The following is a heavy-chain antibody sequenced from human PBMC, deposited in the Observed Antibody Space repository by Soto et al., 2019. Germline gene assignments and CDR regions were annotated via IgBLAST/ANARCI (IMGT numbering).Heavy chain of an antibody. CDR2: SIPIFGTA. CDR1: GGTFNNYP. J-gene: IGHJ6*02. CDR3: ARGRGYSGDDHYYYFDMDV. Sequence: SVKVSCKASGGTFNNYPITWVRQAPGEGLEWMGGSIPIFGTANYAQKFQGRVTISVDESTSTAYMELCSLRSEDTAVYYCARGRGYSGDDHYYYFDMDVWGQGTTVTV. V-gene: IGHV1-69*13. D-gene: IGHD5-12*01.